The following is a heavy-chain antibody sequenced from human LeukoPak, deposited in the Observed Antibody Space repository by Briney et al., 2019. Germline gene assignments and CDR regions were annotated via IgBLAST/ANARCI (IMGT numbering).Heavy chain of an antibody. Sequence: SETLSLTCTVSGGSLSSYYWSWIRQSPGKGVQWIGHIFYSGNTNYNPSLKSRVIISLDTSKNQFSLNLTSVTAADTALYYCARGPTRYYSDYWGQGTLVTVSS. V-gene: IGHV4-59*01. D-gene: IGHD1-1*01. CDR1: GGSLSSYY. CDR2: IFYSGNT. CDR3: ARGPTRYYSDY. J-gene: IGHJ4*02.